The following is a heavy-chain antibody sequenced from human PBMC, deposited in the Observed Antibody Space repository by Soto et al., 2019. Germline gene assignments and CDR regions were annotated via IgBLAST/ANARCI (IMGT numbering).Heavy chain of an antibody. CDR3: ARGAFFLGGGGDCYYFDY. D-gene: IGHD2-21*02. V-gene: IGHV1-69*01. J-gene: IGHJ4*02. CDR2: IIPIFGTA. Sequence: QVQLVQSGAEVKKPGSSVKVSCKASGGTFSSYAISWVRQAPGQGLEWMGGIIPIFGTANYAQKCQGRVTMTADESTSTAYMERSSLRSEDKAVYYCARGAFFLGGGGDCYYFDYWGQGTVVTVSS. CDR1: GGTFSSYA.